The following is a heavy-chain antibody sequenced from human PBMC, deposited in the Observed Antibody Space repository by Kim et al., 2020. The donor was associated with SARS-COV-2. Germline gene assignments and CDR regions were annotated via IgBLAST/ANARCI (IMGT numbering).Heavy chain of an antibody. CDR3: ARGRVYIAAAGQNKNWFDP. Sequence: SRVTISVDTSKNQFSLKLSSVTAADTAVYYCARGRVYIAAAGQNKNWFDPWGQGTLVTVSS. J-gene: IGHJ5*02. D-gene: IGHD6-13*01. V-gene: IGHV4-59*09.